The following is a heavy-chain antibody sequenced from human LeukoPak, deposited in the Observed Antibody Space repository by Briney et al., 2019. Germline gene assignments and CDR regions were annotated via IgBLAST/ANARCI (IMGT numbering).Heavy chain of an antibody. V-gene: IGHV3-30-3*01. CDR1: GFTFSSYA. CDR2: ISHDGSNK. J-gene: IGHJ4*02. Sequence: GGSLRLPCAASGFTFSSYAMHWVRQAPGKGLEWVAVISHDGSNKYYADSVKGRFTISRDNSKNTLYLQMNSLRAEDTAVYYCARDYDILTGYLDYWGQGTLVTVCS. CDR3: ARDYDILTGYLDY. D-gene: IGHD3-9*01.